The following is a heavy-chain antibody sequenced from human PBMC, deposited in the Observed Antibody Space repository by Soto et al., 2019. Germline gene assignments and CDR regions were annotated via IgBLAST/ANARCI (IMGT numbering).Heavy chain of an antibody. CDR3: ARETCYGGSCYAFFDY. CDR2: IYSSGST. V-gene: IGHV4-4*07. Sequence: SETLSLTCSVSGGSITNYYWDWIRQPAGKGLEWIGRIYSSGSTNHNPSLQSRVTMSVDTSNYQFSLRLSSVTAVDTAVYYCARETCYGGSCYAFFDYWGQGILVTVSS. D-gene: IGHD2-15*01. J-gene: IGHJ4*02. CDR1: GGSITNYY.